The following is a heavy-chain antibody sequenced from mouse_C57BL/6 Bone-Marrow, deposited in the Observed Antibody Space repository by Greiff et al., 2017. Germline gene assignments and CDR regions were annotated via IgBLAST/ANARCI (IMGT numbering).Heavy chain of an antibody. D-gene: IGHD2-1*01. CDR1: GYTFTEYT. V-gene: IGHV1-62-2*01. Sequence: LVESGAELVKPGASVKLSCKASGYTFTEYTIHWVKQRSGQGLEWIGWFYPGSGSIKNNEKFKDKATLTADKSSSTVYMELSRLTSEDSAVYFCARHEGEIYYGNGWFAYWGQGTLVTVSA. CDR2: FYPGSGSI. CDR3: ARHEGEIYYGNGWFAY. J-gene: IGHJ3*01.